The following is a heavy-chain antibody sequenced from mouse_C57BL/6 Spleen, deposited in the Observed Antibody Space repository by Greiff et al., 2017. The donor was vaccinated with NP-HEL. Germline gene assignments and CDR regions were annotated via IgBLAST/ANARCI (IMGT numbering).Heavy chain of an antibody. CDR1: GYAFSSYW. CDR2: IYPGDGDT. Sequence: QVQLQQSGAELVKPGASVKISCKASGYAFSSYWMNWVKQRPGKGLEWIGQIYPGDGDTNYNGKFKGKATLTADKSSSTAYMQLSSLTSEDSAVYFCARRPLITTVAFDYWGQGTTLTVSS. CDR3: ARRPLITTVAFDY. V-gene: IGHV1-80*01. D-gene: IGHD1-1*01. J-gene: IGHJ2*01.